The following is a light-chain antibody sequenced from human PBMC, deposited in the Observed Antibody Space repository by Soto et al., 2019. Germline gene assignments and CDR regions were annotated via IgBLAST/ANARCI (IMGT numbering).Light chain of an antibody. Sequence: EIVMTQSPATLSVSPGESATLSGRASQSVSSNLAWYQQKPGQAPRLLIYGASTRATDMPGRFSGRGSGTEFTLTISSLQSEDFAVYYCQQYRNWPRTFGQGTKVDIK. J-gene: IGKJ1*01. CDR2: GAS. CDR1: QSVSSN. V-gene: IGKV3-15*01. CDR3: QQYRNWPRT.